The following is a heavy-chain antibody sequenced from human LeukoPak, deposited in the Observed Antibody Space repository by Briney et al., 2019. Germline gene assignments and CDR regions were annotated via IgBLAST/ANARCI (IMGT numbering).Heavy chain of an antibody. CDR1: GFTVTSNY. J-gene: IGHJ4*02. D-gene: IGHD6-19*01. CDR2: IYTGGST. V-gene: IGHV3-66*01. Sequence: GGSLRLSCAGSGFTVTSNYMSWVRQAPGKGLEWVSVIYTGGSTYYADSVKGRLTISRDNSKNTLSLQMNSLKTEDTAVYYCAKDMGYTSGWTRIDYWGQGTLVTVSS. CDR3: AKDMGYTSGWTRIDY.